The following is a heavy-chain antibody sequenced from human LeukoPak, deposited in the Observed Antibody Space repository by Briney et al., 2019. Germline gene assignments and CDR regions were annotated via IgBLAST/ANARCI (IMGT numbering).Heavy chain of an antibody. D-gene: IGHD3-9*01. V-gene: IGHV4-34*01. CDR3: ARGDYDILTGYYYWFDP. J-gene: IGHJ5*02. CDR1: GGSFSGYY. Sequence: PSETLSLTCAVYGGSFSGYYWSWIRQPPGKGLEWIGEINHSGSTNYNPSLKSRVTISVDTSKNQFSLKLSSVTAADTAVYYCARGDYDILTGYYYWFDPWGQGTLVTVSS. CDR2: INHSGST.